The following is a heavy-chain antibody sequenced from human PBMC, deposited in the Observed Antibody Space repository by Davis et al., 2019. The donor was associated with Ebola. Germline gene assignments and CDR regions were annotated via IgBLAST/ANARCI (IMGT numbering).Heavy chain of an antibody. J-gene: IGHJ4*02. Sequence: PGGSLRLSCAASGFTFSSYAMSWVRQAPGKGLEWVGRIRSKANSYATAYAASVKGRFTISRDDSKNTAYLQMNSLKTEDTAVYYCTSTTVSKGDYWGQGTLVTVSS. CDR2: IRSKANSYAT. CDR3: TSTTVSKGDY. D-gene: IGHD4-17*01. CDR1: GFTFSSYA. V-gene: IGHV3-73*01.